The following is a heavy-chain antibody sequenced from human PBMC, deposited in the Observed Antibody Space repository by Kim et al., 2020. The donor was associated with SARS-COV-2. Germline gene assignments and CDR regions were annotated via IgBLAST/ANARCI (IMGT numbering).Heavy chain of an antibody. CDR2: IYYSGST. V-gene: IGHV4-39*01. D-gene: IGHD4-17*01. CDR1: GGSISSSSYY. Sequence: SETLSLTCTVSGGSISSSSYYWGWIRQPPGKGLEWIGSIYYSGSTYYNPSLKSRVTISVDTSKNQFSLKLSSVTAADTAVHYCARPGYGDYPLDLWGRGTLVTVSS. CDR3: ARPGYGDYPLDL. J-gene: IGHJ2*01.